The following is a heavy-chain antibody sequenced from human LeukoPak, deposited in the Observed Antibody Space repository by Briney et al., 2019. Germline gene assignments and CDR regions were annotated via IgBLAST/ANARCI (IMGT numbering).Heavy chain of an antibody. Sequence: PSETLSLTCAVYGGSFSGYYWSWIRQPPGKGLEWIGEINHSGSTNYNPSLKSRVTISVDTSKNQFSLKLSSVAAADTAVYYCARGVFYDFWSGYYTPFDYWGQGTRVSVSS. CDR1: GGSFSGYY. V-gene: IGHV4-34*01. J-gene: IGHJ4*02. CDR3: ARGVFYDFWSGYYTPFDY. D-gene: IGHD3-3*01. CDR2: INHSGST.